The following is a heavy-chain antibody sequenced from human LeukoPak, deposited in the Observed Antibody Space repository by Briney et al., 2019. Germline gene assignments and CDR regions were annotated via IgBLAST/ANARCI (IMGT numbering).Heavy chain of an antibody. V-gene: IGHV3-23*01. CDR3: AKGSREWELLDAFDI. CDR2: ISGSGSRT. J-gene: IGHJ3*02. CDR1: GFTFSSYG. Sequence: GGSLRLSCAASGFTFSSYGMTWVRQAPGKGLEWVSGISGSGSRTDYADSVKGRFTISRDNAKNTLYLQMNSLRAEDTAVYYCAKGSREWELLDAFDIWGQGAMVTVSS. D-gene: IGHD1-26*01.